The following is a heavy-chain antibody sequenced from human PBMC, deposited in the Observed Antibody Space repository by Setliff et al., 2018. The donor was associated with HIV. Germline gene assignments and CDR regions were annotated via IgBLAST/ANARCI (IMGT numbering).Heavy chain of an antibody. CDR3: ARGQGVHFWVNDAFDI. CDR2: IIPIFETT. Sequence: SVKVSCKASGGTFGSYAISWVRQAPGQGLEWLGGIIPIFETTNYAQKFQGRVTITADKSTSTIYMELSSLRSDDTAVYYRARGQGVHFWVNDAFDIWGQGTMVTVSS. J-gene: IGHJ3*02. V-gene: IGHV1-69*06. CDR1: GGTFGSYA. D-gene: IGHD3-10*01.